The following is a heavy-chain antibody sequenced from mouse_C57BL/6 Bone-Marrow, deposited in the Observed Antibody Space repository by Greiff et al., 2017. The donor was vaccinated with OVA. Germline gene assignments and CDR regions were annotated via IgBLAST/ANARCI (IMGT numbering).Heavy chain of an antibody. V-gene: IGHV10-1*01. J-gene: IGHJ1*03. Sequence: EVKLVESGGGLVQPKGSLKLSCAASGFSFNTYAMNWVRQAPGKGLEWVARIRSKSNNYATYYADSVKDRFTISRDDSESMLYLQMNNLKTEDTAMYYCVRQFITTVVANPDWYFDVWGTGTTVTVSS. CDR3: VRQFITTVVANPDWYFDV. D-gene: IGHD1-1*01. CDR1: GFSFNTYA. CDR2: IRSKSNNYAT.